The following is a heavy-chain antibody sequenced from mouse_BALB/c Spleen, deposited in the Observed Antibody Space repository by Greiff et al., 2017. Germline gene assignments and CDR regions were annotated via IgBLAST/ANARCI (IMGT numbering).Heavy chain of an antibody. J-gene: IGHJ2*01. CDR2: ISSGSSTI. CDR3: AREGGEGFDY. V-gene: IGHV5-17*02. Sequence: DVHLVESGGGLVQPGGSRKLSCAASGFTFSSFGMHWVRQAPEKGLEWVAYISSGSSTIYYADTVKGRFTISRDNPKNTLFLQMTSLRSEDTAMYYCAREGGEGFDYWGQGTTLTVSS. CDR1: GFTFSSFG.